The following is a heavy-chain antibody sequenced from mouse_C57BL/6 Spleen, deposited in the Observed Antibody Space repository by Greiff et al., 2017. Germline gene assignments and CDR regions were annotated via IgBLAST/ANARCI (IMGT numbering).Heavy chain of an antibody. V-gene: IGHV1-18*01. J-gene: IGHJ4*01. D-gene: IGHD3-2*02. Sequence: EVQLQESGPELVKPGASVKIPCKASGYTFTDYNMDWVKQSHGKSLEWIGDINPNNGGTIYNQKFKGKATLTVDKSSSTAYMELRCLTSEDTAVYYCARSTQAFYAMDYWGQGTSVTVSS. CDR1: GYTFTDYN. CDR2: INPNNGGT. CDR3: ARSTQAFYAMDY.